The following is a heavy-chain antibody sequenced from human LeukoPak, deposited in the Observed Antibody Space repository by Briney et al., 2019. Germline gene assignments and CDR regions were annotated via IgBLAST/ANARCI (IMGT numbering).Heavy chain of an antibody. V-gene: IGHV4-34*01. Sequence: SETLSLTCAVYGGSLSGYYWGWIRQPPGKGLEWIGEINHSGSTNYNPSLKSRVTISVDTSKNQFSLKLSSVTAADAAVYYCARGKISDYWGQGTLVTVSS. CDR3: ARGKISDY. CDR2: INHSGST. J-gene: IGHJ4*02. CDR1: GGSLSGYY.